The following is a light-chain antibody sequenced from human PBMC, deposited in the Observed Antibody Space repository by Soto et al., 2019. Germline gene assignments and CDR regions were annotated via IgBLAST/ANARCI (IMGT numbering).Light chain of an antibody. V-gene: IGLV1-36*01. CDR2: YDD. Sequence: QSVLTQPPSVSEAPRQRVTISCSGTKSNIGANAVHWYQQLPGQPPKLLIYYDDLLPSGVSDRFSGSKSGTSASLAISGLQSVDEAHYYCATWDDSLNGVIFGGGTKVTVL. CDR3: ATWDDSLNGVI. CDR1: KSNIGANA. J-gene: IGLJ2*01.